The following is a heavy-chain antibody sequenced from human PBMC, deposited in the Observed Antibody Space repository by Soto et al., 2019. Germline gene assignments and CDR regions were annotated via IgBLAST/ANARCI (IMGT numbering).Heavy chain of an antibody. CDR1: GYSFTSYW. D-gene: IGHD3-10*01. Sequence: LGESLKISCKGSGYSFTSYWISWVRQMPGKGLEWMGRIDPSDSYTNYSPSFQGHVTISADKSISTAYLQWSSLKASDTAMYYCARKGSKHYYYYYGMDVCGQGTTVTVSS. CDR3: ARKGSKHYYYYYGMDV. V-gene: IGHV5-10-1*01. CDR2: IDPSDSYT. J-gene: IGHJ6*02.